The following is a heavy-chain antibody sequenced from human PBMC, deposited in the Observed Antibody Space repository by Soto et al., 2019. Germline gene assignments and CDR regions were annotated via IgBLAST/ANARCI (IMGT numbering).Heavy chain of an antibody. D-gene: IGHD1-26*01. CDR1: SGSVSTYY. J-gene: IGHJ4*02. V-gene: IGHV4-4*07. CDR2: IFINGNT. CDR3: ARSGGSYNFDS. Sequence: PPETLSLTCTVSSGSVSTYYWSWIRQPAAKGLEWIGRIFINGNTNYNPSLRSRVNMSVDTSKGQFSLNLTSVTAADTAVYFCARSGGSYNFDSWGQRILGTVSS.